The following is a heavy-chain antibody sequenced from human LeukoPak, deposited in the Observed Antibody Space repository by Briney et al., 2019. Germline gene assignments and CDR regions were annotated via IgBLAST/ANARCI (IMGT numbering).Heavy chain of an antibody. CDR3: ARVRQLAGGRWFDP. D-gene: IGHD6-6*01. CDR2: IYYSGST. J-gene: IGHJ5*02. Sequence: SETLSLTCTVSGGSISSGGYYWSWIRQHPGKGLEWIGYIYYSGSTYYNPSLKSRVTISVDTSKNQFSLKLSSVTAADTAVYYCARVRQLAGGRWFDPRGQGTLVTVSS. V-gene: IGHV4-31*03. CDR1: GGSISSGGYY.